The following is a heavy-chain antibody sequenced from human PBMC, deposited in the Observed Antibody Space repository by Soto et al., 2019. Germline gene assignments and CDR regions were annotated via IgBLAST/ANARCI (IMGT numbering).Heavy chain of an antibody. D-gene: IGHD6-13*01. CDR2: MNPNSGNT. CDR3: ARRTGIQSYYYYYYYMDV. CDR1: GYTFTSYD. Sequence: ASVKVSCKASGYTFTSYDINWVRQATGQGLEWMGWMNPNSGNTGYAQKFQGRVTMTRNTSISTAYMGLSSLRSEDTAVYYCARRTGIQSYYYYYYYMDVWGKGTTVTVSS. J-gene: IGHJ6*03. V-gene: IGHV1-8*01.